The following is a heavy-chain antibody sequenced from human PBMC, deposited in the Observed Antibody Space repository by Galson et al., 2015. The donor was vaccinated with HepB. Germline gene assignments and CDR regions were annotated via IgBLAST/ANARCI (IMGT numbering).Heavy chain of an antibody. D-gene: IGHD2-15*01. CDR1: GGTFSSYT. CDR2: IIPILGIA. V-gene: IGHV1-69*02. CDR3: ARKYCSGGSCQDAFDI. J-gene: IGHJ3*02. Sequence: SVKVSCKASGGTFSSYTISWVRQAPGQGLGWMGRIIPILGIANYAQKFQGRVTITADKSTSTAYMELSSLRSEDTAVYYCARKYCSGGSCQDAFDIWGQGTMVTVSS.